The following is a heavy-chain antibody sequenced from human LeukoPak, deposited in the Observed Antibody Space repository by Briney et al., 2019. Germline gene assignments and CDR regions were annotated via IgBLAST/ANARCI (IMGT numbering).Heavy chain of an antibody. D-gene: IGHD5-24*01. Sequence: GGSLRLSCAVSGFTFSSYAMSWVRQAPGKGLEWVSATSHSGGSTNYADSVKGRFTISRDNSKNTLYLQMNSLRVEDTAVYYCAKNYGYNLVDGFDIWGQGTMVTVSS. J-gene: IGHJ3*02. CDR3: AKNYGYNLVDGFDI. V-gene: IGHV3-23*01. CDR2: TSHSGGST. CDR1: GFTFSSYA.